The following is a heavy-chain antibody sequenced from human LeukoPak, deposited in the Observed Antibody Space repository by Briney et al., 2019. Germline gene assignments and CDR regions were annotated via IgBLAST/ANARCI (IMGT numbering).Heavy chain of an antibody. Sequence: QAGGPLRLSCAASGFTFSSYAIHWVRQAPGKGLEWVAVISYDGSNISYADSVEGRFTISRDNSKNTLYLQMNSLRDEDTAVYYCARGSYFWQISGFDYWGQGTLVTVSS. CDR2: ISYDGSNI. J-gene: IGHJ4*02. CDR1: GFTFSSYA. V-gene: IGHV3-30-3*01. CDR3: ARGSYFWQISGFDY. D-gene: IGHD1-26*01.